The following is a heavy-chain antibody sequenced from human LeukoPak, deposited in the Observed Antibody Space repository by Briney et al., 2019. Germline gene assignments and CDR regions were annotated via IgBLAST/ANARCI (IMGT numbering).Heavy chain of an antibody. CDR3: ARDGRYSGSYYLDY. Sequence: GGPLRLSCAASGFTLSDHYMEWVRQAPGKGLEWVGRSRNKANGYTTEYAASVKGRFTISRDESRNSLDLQMNSLKTEDTAVHFCARDGRYSGSYYLDYWGLGTLVTVSS. CDR1: GFTLSDHY. CDR2: SRNKANGYTT. J-gene: IGHJ4*02. V-gene: IGHV3-72*01. D-gene: IGHD1-26*01.